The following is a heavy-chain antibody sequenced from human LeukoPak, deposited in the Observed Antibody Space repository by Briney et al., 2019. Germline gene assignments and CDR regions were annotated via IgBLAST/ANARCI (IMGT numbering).Heavy chain of an antibody. V-gene: IGHV3-30*04. CDR2: ISYDGSNK. CDR3: ARDKQGSYYPLRYSYYYGMDV. Sequence: SGGSLRLSCAASGFTFSSYAMHWVRQAPGKGLEWVAVISYDGSNKYYADSVKGRFTISGDNSKNTLYLQMNSLRAEDTAVYYCARDKQGSYYPLRYSYYYGMDVWGKGTTVTVSS. J-gene: IGHJ6*04. CDR1: GFTFSSYA. D-gene: IGHD3-10*01.